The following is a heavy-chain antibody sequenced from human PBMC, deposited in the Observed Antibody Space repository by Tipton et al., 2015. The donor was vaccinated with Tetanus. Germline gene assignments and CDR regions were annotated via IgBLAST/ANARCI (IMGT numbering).Heavy chain of an antibody. D-gene: IGHD3-22*01. CDR2: ISPFNENV. CDR3: ARDRGDYIYYGMGG. J-gene: IGHJ6*02. Sequence: QLVQSGAEVKKPGASVKDSCKASGYTFTHYGVNWVRQAPGQGLEWMGWISPFNENVNYAEKFQGRLTMTTDRSTATVYMGLRSLRSDDTAVYYCARDRGDYIYYGMGGWGPGTTVTVS. CDR1: GYTFTHYG. V-gene: IGHV1-18*01.